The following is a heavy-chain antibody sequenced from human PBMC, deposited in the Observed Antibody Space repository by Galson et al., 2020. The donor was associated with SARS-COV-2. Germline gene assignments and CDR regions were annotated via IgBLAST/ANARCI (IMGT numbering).Heavy chain of an antibody. CDR1: GFSLSTSGMC. CDR2: IDWDDDE. Sequence: ESGPTLVKPTQTLTLTCTFTGFSLSTSGMCVNWIRQPTRKALEWLASIDWDDDEYYSTSLKTSITISKHTSKNQVVLTMTHMDPVDTATYYCARIDSSGCRGNYWGQGTLVTVSS. CDR3: ARIDSSGCRGNY. V-gene: IGHV2-70*11. J-gene: IGHJ4*02. D-gene: IGHD6-19*01.